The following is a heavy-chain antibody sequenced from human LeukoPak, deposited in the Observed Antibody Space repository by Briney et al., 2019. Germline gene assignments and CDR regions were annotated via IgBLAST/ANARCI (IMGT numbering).Heavy chain of an antibody. D-gene: IGHD3-10*01. CDR2: INSDGIST. CDR3: ARGGIMVRGVYY. J-gene: IGHJ4*02. Sequence: SGGSLRLSCAASGLTFSNYWMHWVRQAPGKGLVWVSRINSDGISTSYADSVKGRFTVSRDNAKNTLYLQMNSLRAEDTAVYYCARGGIMVRGVYYWGQGTLVTVSS. CDR1: GLTFSNYW. V-gene: IGHV3-74*01.